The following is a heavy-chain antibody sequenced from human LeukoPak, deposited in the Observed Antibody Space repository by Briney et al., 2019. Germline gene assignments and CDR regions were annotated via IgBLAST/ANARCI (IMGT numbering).Heavy chain of an antibody. D-gene: IGHD3-22*01. V-gene: IGHV4-34*01. CDR3: ARDHNYDSSGYFLYY. Sequence: SETLSLTCAVYGGSFSGYYWNWIRQPPGKGLEWFGEINHSGNTNYNPSLKSRVTMSVDTSKNQFSLRLSSVTAADTAVYYCARDHNYDSSGYFLYYWGQGTLVTVSS. CDR2: INHSGNT. CDR1: GGSFSGYY. J-gene: IGHJ4*02.